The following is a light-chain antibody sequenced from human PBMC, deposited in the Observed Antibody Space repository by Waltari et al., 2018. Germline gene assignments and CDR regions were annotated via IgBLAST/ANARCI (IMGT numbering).Light chain of an antibody. V-gene: IGKV1-5*03. Sequence: DIQMTQSPSTLSASVGDRFTITCRASQSISNWLAWYQQKPGKAPKLLIYKASTLESGVPSRFIGSGSGTEFTLTISSLQPDDCATYYCQQYNSYSLLTFGGGTKVEIK. CDR1: QSISNW. CDR3: QQYNSYSLLT. CDR2: KAS. J-gene: IGKJ4*01.